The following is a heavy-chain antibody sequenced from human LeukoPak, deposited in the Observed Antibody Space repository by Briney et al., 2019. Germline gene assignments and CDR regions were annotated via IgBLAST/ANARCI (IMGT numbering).Heavy chain of an antibody. CDR3: ARDFDGSYPLAYYYGMDV. Sequence: ASVKVSCKASGYTFTSYGISWVRQAPGQGLEWMGWISAYNGNTNYAQKLQGRVTMTTDTSTSTAYMELRSLRSDDTAVYYCARDFDGSYPLAYYYGMDVWGQGTTVTVSS. D-gene: IGHD1-26*01. CDR1: GYTFTSYG. V-gene: IGHV1-18*01. CDR2: ISAYNGNT. J-gene: IGHJ6*02.